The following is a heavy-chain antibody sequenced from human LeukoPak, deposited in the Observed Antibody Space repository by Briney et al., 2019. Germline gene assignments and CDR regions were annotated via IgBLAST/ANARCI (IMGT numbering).Heavy chain of an antibody. D-gene: IGHD1-26*01. Sequence: GGSLRLSCAASGFTFRSYAMSWVRQAPGKGLEWVSGITGGGGSSYYADSVKGRFTIPRDNSKNTLFLQMNSLTAEDTAVYYCAKDGATGDYFDYWGQGTLVTVSS. CDR1: GFTFRSYA. CDR2: ITGGGGSS. V-gene: IGHV3-23*01. J-gene: IGHJ4*02. CDR3: AKDGATGDYFDY.